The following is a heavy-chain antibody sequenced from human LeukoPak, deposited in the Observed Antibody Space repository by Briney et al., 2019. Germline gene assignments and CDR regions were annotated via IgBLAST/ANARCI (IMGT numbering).Heavy chain of an antibody. V-gene: IGHV3-23*01. J-gene: IGHJ4*02. D-gene: IGHD3-10*01. CDR1: GFTFSSYA. Sequence: GGSLRLSCAASGFTFSSYAMSWVRQAPGKGLEWVSAISGSGDSTYYADSVKGRFTISRDNSKNTLYLQMNSLRAEDTAVYYCATQILWFGEFDYWGQGTLVTVSS. CDR2: ISGSGDST. CDR3: ATQILWFGEFDY.